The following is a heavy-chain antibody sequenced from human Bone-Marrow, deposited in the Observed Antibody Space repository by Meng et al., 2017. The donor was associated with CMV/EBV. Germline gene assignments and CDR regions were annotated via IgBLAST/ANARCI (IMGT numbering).Heavy chain of an antibody. V-gene: IGHV3-48*04. CDR1: GFTFSSYS. CDR2: ISGSGITT. J-gene: IGHJ4*02. Sequence: GESLKISCAASGFTFSSYSMNWVRQAPGQGLEWISYISGSGITTYYGDSVKGRFSISRDNAKNSLYLQMNSLRAEDTAVYYCARHSSGWYEEDYWGQGTLVTVSS. D-gene: IGHD6-19*01. CDR3: ARHSSGWYEEDY.